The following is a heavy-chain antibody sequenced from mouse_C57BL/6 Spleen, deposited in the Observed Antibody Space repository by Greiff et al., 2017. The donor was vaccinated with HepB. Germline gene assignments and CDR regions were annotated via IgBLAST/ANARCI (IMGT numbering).Heavy chain of an antibody. D-gene: IGHD1-1*01. CDR2: ISDGGSYT. CDR1: GFTFSSYA. J-gene: IGHJ1*03. V-gene: IGHV5-4*01. CDR3: ARDLGYYGSRYFDV. Sequence: EVMLVESGGGLVKPGGSLKLSCAASGFTFSSYAMSWVRQTPEKRLEWVATISDGGSYTYYPDNVKGRFTISRDNAKNNLYLQMSHLKSEDTAMYYCARDLGYYGSRYFDVWGTGTTVTVSS.